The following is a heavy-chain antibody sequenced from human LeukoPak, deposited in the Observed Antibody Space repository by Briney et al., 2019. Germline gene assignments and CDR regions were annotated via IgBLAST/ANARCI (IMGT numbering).Heavy chain of an antibody. Sequence: GASVKVSCKASGYTFTSYYMHWVRQAPGQGLEWMGIINPSGGSTSYAQKFRGRVRITRNMSTRTFYMELNSLRYDDTAVYYCARDGSFYQLDHWGQGTLVTVSS. J-gene: IGHJ4*02. CDR2: INPSGGST. CDR1: GYTFTSYY. V-gene: IGHV1-46*01. D-gene: IGHD1-26*01. CDR3: ARDGSFYQLDH.